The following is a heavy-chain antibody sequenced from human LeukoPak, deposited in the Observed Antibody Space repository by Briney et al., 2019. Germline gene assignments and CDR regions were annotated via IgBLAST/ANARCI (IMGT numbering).Heavy chain of an antibody. CDR2: IYYSGST. CDR1: GGSISSYY. D-gene: IGHD3-22*01. Sequence: PSETLSLTCTVSGGSISSYYWSWIRQPPGKGLEWIGYIYYSGSTNYNPSLKSRVTISVDTSKNQFSLKLSSMTAADTAVYYCARDIATGYYYDSRGFDPWGQGTLVTVS. CDR3: ARDIATGYYYDSRGFDP. V-gene: IGHV4-59*01. J-gene: IGHJ5*02.